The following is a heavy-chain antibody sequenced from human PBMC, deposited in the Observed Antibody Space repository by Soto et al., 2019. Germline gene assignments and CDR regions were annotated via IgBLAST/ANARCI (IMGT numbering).Heavy chain of an antibody. V-gene: IGHV4-34*01. Sequence: PWETLSLTCAVYGGSFSGYYWSWIRQAPGKGLEWIGEINHSGSTNYNPSLKSRVTISVDTSKNQFSLKLSSVTAADTAVYYCARRLLYYYGSGRHTWFDPWGQGTLVTVSS. CDR1: GGSFSGYY. CDR3: ARRLLYYYGSGRHTWFDP. J-gene: IGHJ5*02. CDR2: INHSGST. D-gene: IGHD3-10*01.